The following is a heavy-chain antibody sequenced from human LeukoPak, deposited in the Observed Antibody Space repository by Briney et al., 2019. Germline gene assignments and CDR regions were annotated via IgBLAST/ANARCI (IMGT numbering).Heavy chain of an antibody. CDR3: ARVRAMITFGGVIDHFDY. Sequence: LGASVKVSCKASGYTFTSYDIKWVRQATGQGLEWMGWMSPNSGNTGYAQKFQGRVTMTRNTSISTAYMELSSLRSEDTAVYYCARVRAMITFGGVIDHFDYWGQGTLVTVSS. CDR1: GYTFTSYD. D-gene: IGHD3-16*02. V-gene: IGHV1-8*01. J-gene: IGHJ4*02. CDR2: MSPNSGNT.